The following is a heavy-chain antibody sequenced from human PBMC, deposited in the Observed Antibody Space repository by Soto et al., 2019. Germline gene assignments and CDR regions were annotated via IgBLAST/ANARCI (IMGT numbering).Heavy chain of an antibody. D-gene: IGHD2-15*01. CDR3: TTDLWRIAVVVGSTGYFNP. CDR2: IKSKSDGGTT. V-gene: IGHV3-15*01. J-gene: IGHJ5*02. Sequence: GSLRVSGAASGFTFSDAWMSWVRQGPGKGLDWVGRIKSKSDGGTTEYAAPVRGRFTISRDDSKNTLYLQMNSLKTEDTAVYYCTTDLWRIAVVVGSTGYFNPWGQGTPVTVSS. CDR1: GFTFSDAW.